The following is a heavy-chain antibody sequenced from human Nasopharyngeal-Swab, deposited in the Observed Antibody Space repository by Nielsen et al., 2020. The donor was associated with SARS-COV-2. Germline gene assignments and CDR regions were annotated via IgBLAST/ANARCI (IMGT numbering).Heavy chain of an antibody. D-gene: IGHD1-26*01. CDR1: GFTFSSYS. V-gene: IGHV3-48*04. CDR3: AKDSRSGSGSYSA. CDR2: ISSSSSTI. Sequence: GESLKISCAASGFTFSSYSMNWVRQAPGKGLEWVSYISSSSSTIYYADSVKGRFTISRDNAKNSLYLQMNSLRAEDTAVYYCAKDSRSGSGSYSAWGQGTLVTVSS. J-gene: IGHJ5*02.